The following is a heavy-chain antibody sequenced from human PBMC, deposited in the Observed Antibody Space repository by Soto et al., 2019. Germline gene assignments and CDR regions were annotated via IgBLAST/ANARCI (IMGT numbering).Heavy chain of an antibody. J-gene: IGHJ5*02. D-gene: IGHD6-13*01. CDR2: ISYDGSNE. Sequence: LRLSCAASGFTLTNQAMHWVRQAPGKGLEWVAVISYDGSNEYYADSVKGRFTISRDNSKNTLFLQLNSLRAEDTAVYYCAEDPYGGSSWVPWGQGTLVTVSS. V-gene: IGHV3-30*18. CDR1: GFTLTNQA. CDR3: AEDPYGGSSWVP.